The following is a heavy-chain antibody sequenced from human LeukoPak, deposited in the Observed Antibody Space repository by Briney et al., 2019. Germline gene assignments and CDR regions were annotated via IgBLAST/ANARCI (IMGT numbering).Heavy chain of an antibody. V-gene: IGHV4-39*02. CDR1: GGSISSSSYY. D-gene: IGHD3-22*01. CDR2: IYYSGST. Sequence: SETLSLTCTVSGGSISSSSYYWGWIRQPPGKGLEWIGSIYYSGSTYYNPSLKSRVTISVDTSKNQFSLKLSSVTAADTAVYYCAGEYYYDSSGYFDYWGQGTLVTVSS. CDR3: AGEYYYDSSGYFDY. J-gene: IGHJ4*02.